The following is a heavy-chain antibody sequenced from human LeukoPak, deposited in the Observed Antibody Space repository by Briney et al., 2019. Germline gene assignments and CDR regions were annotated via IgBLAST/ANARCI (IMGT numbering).Heavy chain of an antibody. Sequence: PGGSLRLSCAASGFTFSSYSMNWVRQAPGKGLEWVSSISSSSSYIYYADSVKGRFTISRDNSKNTLYLQMNSLRAEDTAVYYCAKSRRGWTNHFDYWGQGTLVTVSS. V-gene: IGHV3-21*04. J-gene: IGHJ4*02. CDR2: ISSSSSYI. D-gene: IGHD6-19*01. CDR1: GFTFSSYS. CDR3: AKSRRGWTNHFDY.